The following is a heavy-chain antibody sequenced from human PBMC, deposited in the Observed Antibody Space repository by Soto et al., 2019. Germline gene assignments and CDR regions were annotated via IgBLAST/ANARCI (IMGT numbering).Heavy chain of an antibody. V-gene: IGHV3-11*06. Sequence: QVQLVESGGGLVKPEGSLRLSCAASGFTFSDYYMTWIRQAPGKGLEWVSFISTVSSATNYADSVKGRFTISRDNAKNLVYLQMESLRAEDTAVYYCARYSGSYLSAYFYGMDVWGQGATVTVSS. CDR2: ISTVSSAT. CDR1: GFTFSDYY. D-gene: IGHD1-26*01. J-gene: IGHJ6*02. CDR3: ARYSGSYLSAYFYGMDV.